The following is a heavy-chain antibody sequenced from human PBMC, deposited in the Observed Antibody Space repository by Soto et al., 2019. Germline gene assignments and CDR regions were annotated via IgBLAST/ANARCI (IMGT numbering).Heavy chain of an antibody. CDR2: INAGNGNT. Sequence: GASVKVSCKASGYTFTNYAMHWVRQAPGQRLEWMGWINAGNGNTKYSQKFQGRVTITRDTSASTAYMELSSLRSEDTAVYYCARGGSLYWYFDLWARGTPVTVSS. J-gene: IGHJ2*01. CDR3: ARGGSLYWYFDL. CDR1: GYTFTNYA. V-gene: IGHV1-3*01. D-gene: IGHD1-26*01.